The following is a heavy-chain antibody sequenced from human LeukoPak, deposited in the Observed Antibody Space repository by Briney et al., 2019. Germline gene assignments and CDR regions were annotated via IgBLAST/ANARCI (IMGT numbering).Heavy chain of an antibody. D-gene: IGHD6-13*01. CDR2: IKQDGSEK. V-gene: IGHV3-7*01. CDR3: TREAAAGIDY. J-gene: IGHJ4*02. CDR1: GFTFSTYW. Sequence: TGGSLRLSCAASGFTFSTYWMSWVRQAPGKGLEWVANIKQDGSEKHYLDSVKGRFTISRDNAKNSLYLQMNSLRAEDTAVYFCTREAAAGIDYWGQGTLVTASS.